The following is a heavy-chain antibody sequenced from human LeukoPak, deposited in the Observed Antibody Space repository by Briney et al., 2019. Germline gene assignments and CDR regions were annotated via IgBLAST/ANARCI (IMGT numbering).Heavy chain of an antibody. CDR2: IYHSGST. Sequence: SETLSLTCTVSGYSISSGYYWGWIRQPPGKGLEWIGSIYHSGSTYYNPSLKSRVTISVDTSKNQFSLKLSSVTAADTAVYYCARPRYYYDSSGYYLNWFDPWGQGTLVTVSS. J-gene: IGHJ5*02. D-gene: IGHD3-22*01. CDR1: GYSISSGYY. V-gene: IGHV4-38-2*02. CDR3: ARPRYYYDSSGYYLNWFDP.